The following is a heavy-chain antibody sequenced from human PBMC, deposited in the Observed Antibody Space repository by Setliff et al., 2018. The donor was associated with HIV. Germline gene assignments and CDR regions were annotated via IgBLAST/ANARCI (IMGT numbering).Heavy chain of an antibody. J-gene: IGHJ4*02. V-gene: IGHV4-59*12. CDR2: VYYIGNT. CDR3: ARDLGSSWYFSH. Sequence: TSETLSLTCTVSGGSINNYHWSWVRQSPGKGLERIAYVYYIGNTNCNPSLKSRVTVSVDTSKNQFSLKLSSVTAADTAVYYCARDLGSSWYFSHWGQGTLVTVSS. CDR1: GGSINNYH. D-gene: IGHD6-13*01.